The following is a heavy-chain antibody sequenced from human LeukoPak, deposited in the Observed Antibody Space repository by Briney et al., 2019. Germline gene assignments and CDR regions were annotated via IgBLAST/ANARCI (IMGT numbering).Heavy chain of an antibody. Sequence: GGSLRLACAASGFTFSSYWMHWVRQAPGKGLVWVSRINSDGSSTSYADSVKGRFTISRDNAKNTLYLQMNSLRAEDTAVYYCAKSEWKLNWFDPWGQGTLVTVSS. J-gene: IGHJ5*02. CDR2: INSDGSST. D-gene: IGHD1-1*01. V-gene: IGHV3-74*01. CDR1: GFTFSSYW. CDR3: AKSEWKLNWFDP.